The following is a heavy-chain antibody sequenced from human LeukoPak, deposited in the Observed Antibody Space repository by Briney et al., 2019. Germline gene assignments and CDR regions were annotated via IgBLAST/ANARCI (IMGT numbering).Heavy chain of an antibody. D-gene: IGHD3-9*01. J-gene: IGHJ4*02. CDR3: AREDATLNYDILTGYYETANFFDY. Sequence: SETLSLTCAVYGGSLSGYYWSWIRQPPGRGLEWIGEINHSGSFNYNSSLKSRVTISVDTSKNQFSLKLSSVTTADTAVYYCAREDATLNYDILTGYYETANFFDYWGQGTLVTVSS. V-gene: IGHV4-34*01. CDR1: GGSLSGYY. CDR2: INHSGSF.